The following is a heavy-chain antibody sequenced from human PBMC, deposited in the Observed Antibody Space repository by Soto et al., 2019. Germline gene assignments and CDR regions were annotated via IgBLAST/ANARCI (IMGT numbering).Heavy chain of an antibody. J-gene: IGHJ4*02. CDR2: ISAYNGNT. V-gene: IGHV1-18*01. CDR3: ARDRYYDSSGYYGLDY. D-gene: IGHD3-22*01. CDR1: GYTFSSYG. Sequence: GASVKVSCKTSGYTFSSYGISWVRQAPGQGLEWMGWISAYNGNTIYAQMLQDRVTMTTGTSTTTAYMELRSLRSDDTAVYYCARDRYYDSSGYYGLDYWGQGTQVTVSS.